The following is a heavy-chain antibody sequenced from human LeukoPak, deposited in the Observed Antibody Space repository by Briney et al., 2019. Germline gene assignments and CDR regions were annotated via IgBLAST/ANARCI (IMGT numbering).Heavy chain of an antibody. CDR3: AKLFRGRVSSGWYYFDY. Sequence: GGSLRLSCAASGFTFSSYAMSWVRQAPGKGLEWVSAISGSGGSTYYADSVKGRFTISRDNSKNTLYLQMNSLKAEDTAVYYCAKLFRGRVSSGWYYFDYWGQGTLVTVSS. CDR1: GFTFSSYA. D-gene: IGHD6-19*01. CDR2: ISGSGGST. V-gene: IGHV3-23*01. J-gene: IGHJ4*02.